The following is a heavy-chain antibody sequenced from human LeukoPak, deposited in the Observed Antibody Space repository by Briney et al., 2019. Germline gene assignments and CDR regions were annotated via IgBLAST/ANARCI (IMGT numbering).Heavy chain of an antibody. CDR1: GFTFRSYA. V-gene: IGHV3-23*01. D-gene: IGHD3-22*01. Sequence: GGSLRLSCAVSGFTFRSYAMSWFRQAPGKGLKWVSAISGSGGSTYYADSVKGRFTISRDNSKNTLYLQMNSLRAEDTAVYYCAKRKTGGGYFQPIDYWGQGTLVTVSS. J-gene: IGHJ4*02. CDR3: AKRKTGGGYFQPIDY. CDR2: ISGSGGST.